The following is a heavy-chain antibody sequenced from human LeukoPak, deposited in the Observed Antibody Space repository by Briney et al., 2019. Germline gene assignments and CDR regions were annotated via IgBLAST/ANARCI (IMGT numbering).Heavy chain of an antibody. CDR3: AREADDFWSGYYNRQIDY. CDR1: GFTFSSYS. CDR2: ISSSSSYL. V-gene: IGHV3-21*01. Sequence: PGGSLRLSCAASGFTFSSYSMNWVRQAPGKGLEWVSSISSSSSYLYYADSVKGRFTISRDNAKNSLYLQMNSLRAEDTAVYYCAREADDFWSGYYNRQIDYWGQGTLVTVSS. D-gene: IGHD3-3*01. J-gene: IGHJ4*02.